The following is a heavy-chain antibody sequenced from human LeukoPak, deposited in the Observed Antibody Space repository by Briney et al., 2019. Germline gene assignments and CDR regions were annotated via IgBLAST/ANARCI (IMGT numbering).Heavy chain of an antibody. D-gene: IGHD4-23*01. CDR3: AKDLAGDYGGNIGEIGY. CDR1: GFTFSSYG. J-gene: IGHJ4*02. V-gene: IGHV3-30*18. Sequence: QPGGSVRLSCAASGFTFSSYGMHWVRQAPGKGLEWVAVISYDGSNKYYADSVKGRFTISRDNSKNTLYLQMNSLRAEDTAVYYCAKDLAGDYGGNIGEIGYWGQGTLVTVSS. CDR2: ISYDGSNK.